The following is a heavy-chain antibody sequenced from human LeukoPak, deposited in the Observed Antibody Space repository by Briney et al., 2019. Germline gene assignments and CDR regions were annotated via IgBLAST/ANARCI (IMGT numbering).Heavy chain of an antibody. CDR2: IYYSGST. J-gene: IGHJ4*02. CDR3: ARVSSIAVPFFDY. V-gene: IGHV4-39*01. CDR1: GGSISSSSYY. Sequence: SETLSLTCTVSGGSISSSSYYWGWIRQPPGKGLEWIGSIYYSGSTYYNPSLKSRVTISVDTSKNQFSLKLSSVTAADTAVYYCARVSSIAVPFFDYWGQGTLVTVSS. D-gene: IGHD6-6*01.